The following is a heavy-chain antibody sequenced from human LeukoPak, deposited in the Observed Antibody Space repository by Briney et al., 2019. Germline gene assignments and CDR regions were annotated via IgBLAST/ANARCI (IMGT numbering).Heavy chain of an antibody. V-gene: IGHV4-30-2*01. CDR3: ARGTTVTTNWFDP. J-gene: IGHJ5*02. D-gene: IGHD4-17*01. CDR1: GGSISSGGYS. Sequence: SETLSLTCAVSGGSISSGGYSWSWIRQPPGKGLEWIGYIYHSGSTYYNPSLKSRVTIPVVRSQNQFSLKLSSVTAADTAVYYCARGTTVTTNWFDPWGQGTLVTVSS. CDR2: IYHSGST.